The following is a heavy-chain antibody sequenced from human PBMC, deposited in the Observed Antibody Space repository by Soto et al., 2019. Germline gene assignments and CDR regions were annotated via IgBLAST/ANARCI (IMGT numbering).Heavy chain of an antibody. D-gene: IGHD6-13*01. CDR3: ASRHSSPYFDY. CDR1: GYSISSSNW. J-gene: IGHJ4*02. V-gene: IGHV4-28*01. CDR2: IYYSGST. Sequence: SETLSLTCAVSGYSISSSNWWGWIRQPPGKGLEWIGYIYYSGSTYYNPSLKSRVTISVDTSKNQFSLKLNSVTAADTAVYYCASRHSSPYFDYWGQGTLVTVSS.